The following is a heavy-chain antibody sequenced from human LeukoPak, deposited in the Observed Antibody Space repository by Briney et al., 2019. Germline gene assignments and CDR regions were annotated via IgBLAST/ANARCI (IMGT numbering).Heavy chain of an antibody. J-gene: IGHJ4*02. CDR2: IDNSGTT. V-gene: IGHV4-59*08. CDR1: GGSFSGYY. D-gene: IGHD2-15*01. CDR3: ASRYCSGGSCFFDY. Sequence: SETLSLTCAVYGGSFSGYYWSWIRQPPGKGLEWIGYIDNSGTTNYNPSLKSRVTMSVDTSKNQFSLKLSSVTAAHTAIYHCASRYCSGGSCFFDYWGQGTLVTVSS.